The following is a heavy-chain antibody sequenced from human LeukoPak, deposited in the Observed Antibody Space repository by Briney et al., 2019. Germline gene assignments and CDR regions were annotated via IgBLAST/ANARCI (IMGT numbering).Heavy chain of an antibody. D-gene: IGHD2-2*01. J-gene: IGHJ3*02. CDR3: ARDRYCSGTTCYYTFDI. V-gene: IGHV3-7*01. Sequence: GGSLRHSCAASGFTFSNYWLSWVRQAPGKGLEWVANIKQDGSEKYYVDSVKGRFTISRDNAKNSLYLQVNSLSAEDTAVYYCARDRYCSGTTCYYTFDIWGQGTMVTVSS. CDR2: IKQDGSEK. CDR1: GFTFSNYW.